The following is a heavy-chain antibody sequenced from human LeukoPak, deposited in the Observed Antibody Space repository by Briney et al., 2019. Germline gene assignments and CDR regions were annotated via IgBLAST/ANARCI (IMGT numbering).Heavy chain of an antibody. CDR2: ISGSGFT. D-gene: IGHD3-3*01. J-gene: IGHJ6*03. CDR3: AREYYDFWSGLYYYYMDV. CDR1: GFTFSSYA. V-gene: IGHV3-23*01. Sequence: QPGGSLRLSCAASGFTFSSYAMSWVRQAPGKGLEWVSSISGSGFTYYADSVKGRFTISRDNSKNTLYLQMNSLRAEDTAVYYCAREYYDFWSGLYYYYMDVWGKGTTVTVSS.